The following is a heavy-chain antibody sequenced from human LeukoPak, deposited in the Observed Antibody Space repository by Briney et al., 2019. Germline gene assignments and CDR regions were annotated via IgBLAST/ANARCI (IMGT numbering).Heavy chain of an antibody. Sequence: SETLSLTCTVSGGPISSGDYYWSWIRQPPGKGLEWIGYIYYSGSTYYNPSLKSRVTISVDTSKNQFSLKLSSVPAADTAVYYCARSLTIFGVVTDWGQGTLVTVSS. CDR1: GGPISSGDYY. CDR3: ARSLTIFGVVTD. J-gene: IGHJ4*02. V-gene: IGHV4-30-4*08. CDR2: IYYSGST. D-gene: IGHD3-3*01.